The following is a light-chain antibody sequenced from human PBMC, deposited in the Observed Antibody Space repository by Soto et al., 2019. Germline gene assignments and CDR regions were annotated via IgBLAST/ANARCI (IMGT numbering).Light chain of an antibody. CDR1: GSHIGSNA. Sequence: QSVLTQPPSASATPGQRGTISCSGSGSHIGSNAVHWYQQLPGTAPKLLIYLNDQRPSGVPDRFSGSKSGTSASLAISGLQSEDEGDYYCAAWDDSLLAVFGTGTKLTVL. CDR3: AAWDDSLLAV. V-gene: IGLV1-44*01. CDR2: LND. J-gene: IGLJ1*01.